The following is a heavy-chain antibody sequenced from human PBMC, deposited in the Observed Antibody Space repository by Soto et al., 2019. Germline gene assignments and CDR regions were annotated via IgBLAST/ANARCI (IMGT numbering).Heavy chain of an antibody. V-gene: IGHV5-10-1*01. CDR1: GYSFTSYW. J-gene: IGHJ6*02. Sequence: PGESLKISCKGSGYSFTSYWISWVRQMPGKGLEWMGRIDPSDSYTNYSPSFQGHVTISADKSISTAYLQWSSLKASDTAMYYCADGGHTSGGYYYYGMDVWGQGTTVTVSS. CDR2: IDPSDSYT. CDR3: ADGGHTSGGYYYYGMDV. D-gene: IGHD6-19*01.